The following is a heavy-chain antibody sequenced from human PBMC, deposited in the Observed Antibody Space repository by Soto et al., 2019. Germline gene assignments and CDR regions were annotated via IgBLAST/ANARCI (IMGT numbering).Heavy chain of an antibody. D-gene: IGHD3-22*01. Sequence: ASVKVSCKASGYSLRGNYIHWVRQTPGQGPEWMGWINPNSSGTVYAQKFQGRVTMTRDTSPTTVYMQLNRLTSDDSAVYYCARDLIVDGPDNYAMDVWGQGTTVTVSS. CDR1: GYSLRGNY. V-gene: IGHV1-2*02. CDR2: INPNSSGT. CDR3: ARDLIVDGPDNYAMDV. J-gene: IGHJ6*02.